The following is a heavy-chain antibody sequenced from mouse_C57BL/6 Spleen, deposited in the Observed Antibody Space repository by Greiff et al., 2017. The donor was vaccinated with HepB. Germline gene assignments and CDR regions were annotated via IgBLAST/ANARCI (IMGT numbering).Heavy chain of an antibody. Sequence: EVQRVESEGGLVQPGSSMKLSCTASGFTFSDYYMAWVRQVPEKGLEWVANINYDGSSTYYLDSLKSRFIISRDNAKNILYLQMSSLKSEDTATYYCARVDDGYYLDYWGQGTTLTVSS. CDR3: ARVDDGYYLDY. J-gene: IGHJ2*01. CDR2: INYDGSST. CDR1: GFTFSDYY. V-gene: IGHV5-16*01. D-gene: IGHD2-3*01.